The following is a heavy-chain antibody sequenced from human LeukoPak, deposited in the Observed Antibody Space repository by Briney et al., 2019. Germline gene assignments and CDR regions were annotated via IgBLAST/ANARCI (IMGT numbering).Heavy chain of an antibody. D-gene: IGHD3-22*01. CDR1: GGSISSYY. V-gene: IGHV4-59*01. CDR3: ARSWTYYYDSSGPAGYYYYGMDV. Sequence: SETLSLTCTVSGGSISSYYWSWIRQPPGKGLEWIGYIYYSGSTNYNPSLKSRVTISVDTSKNQFSLKLSSVTAADTSVYYCARSWTYYYDSSGPAGYYYYGMDVWGQGTTVTVSS. CDR2: IYYSGST. J-gene: IGHJ6*02.